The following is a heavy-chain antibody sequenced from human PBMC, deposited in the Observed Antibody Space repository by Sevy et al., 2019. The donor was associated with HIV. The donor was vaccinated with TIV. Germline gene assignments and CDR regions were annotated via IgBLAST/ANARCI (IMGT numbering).Heavy chain of an antibody. CDR1: GRSFSDYSDYS. J-gene: IGHJ4*02. Sequence: SETLSLTCAVYGRSFSDYSDYSWSWIRQRPEKGLEWIREVNHVGSTNNSPSLKSRVSISLDMSKSQISLKLTSVTAADTAVYYCARSTGGGNFDYWGQGTLVTVSS. CDR3: ARSTGGGNFDY. V-gene: IGHV4-34*01. D-gene: IGHD2-15*01. CDR2: VNHVGST.